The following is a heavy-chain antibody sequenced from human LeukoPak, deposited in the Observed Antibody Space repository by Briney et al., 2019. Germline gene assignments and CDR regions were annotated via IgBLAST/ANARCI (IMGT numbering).Heavy chain of an antibody. V-gene: IGHV1-69*13. Sequence: SVKVSCKASGGTYSSYAISWVRQAPGQGLEWMGGIIPIFGTANYAQKFQGRVTITADESTSTAYMELSSLRSEDSAVYYCARDYQLGKIGWFDPWGQGTLVTVSS. J-gene: IGHJ5*02. CDR2: IIPIFGTA. CDR1: GGTYSSYA. D-gene: IGHD7-27*01. CDR3: ARDYQLGKIGWFDP.